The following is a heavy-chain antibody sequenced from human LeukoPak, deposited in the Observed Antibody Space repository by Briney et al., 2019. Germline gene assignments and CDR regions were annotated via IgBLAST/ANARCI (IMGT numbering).Heavy chain of an antibody. CDR3: ARAGNSPYSSSWYLPSFRSEDNWFDP. V-gene: IGHV1-69*04. D-gene: IGHD6-13*01. J-gene: IGHJ5*02. CDR2: IIPILGIA. CDR1: GGTFSSYA. Sequence: GASVKVSCKASGGTFSSYAISWVRQAPGQGLERMGRIIPILGIAIYAQKFQGRVTITADKSTSTAYMELSSLRSEDTAVYYCARAGNSPYSSSWYLPSFRSEDNWFDPWGQGTLVTVSS.